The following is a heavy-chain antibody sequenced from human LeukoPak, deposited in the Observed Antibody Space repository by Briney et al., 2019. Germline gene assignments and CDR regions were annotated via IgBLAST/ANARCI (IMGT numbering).Heavy chain of an antibody. CDR2: IKGISDGGTT. Sequence: GGSLRLSCAASGFSFSKAWMSWVRQAPGKGLEWVGRIKGISDGGTTDYAAPVKGRFTISRDDSKNTLYLQMNSLKTEDTAVYFCSTVGGAVAFDYWGQGTLVTVSS. CDR1: GFSFSKAW. V-gene: IGHV3-15*01. D-gene: IGHD6-19*01. CDR3: STVGGAVAFDY. J-gene: IGHJ4*02.